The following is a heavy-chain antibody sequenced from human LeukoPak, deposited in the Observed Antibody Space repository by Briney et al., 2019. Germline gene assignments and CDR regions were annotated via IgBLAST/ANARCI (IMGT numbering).Heavy chain of an antibody. CDR1: GFTSSSYA. V-gene: IGHV3-23*01. J-gene: IGHJ4*02. CDR3: AKAAAAPGFDF. CDR2: VSGSGDRM. D-gene: IGHD6-13*01. Sequence: GGSLRLSCAASGFTSSSYALNWVRQAPGKGLEWVATVSGSGDRMYHADSVKGRFTISRDNSKDTIYLQMNSLRAEDTALYYCAKAAAAPGFDFWGQGTLVTVSS.